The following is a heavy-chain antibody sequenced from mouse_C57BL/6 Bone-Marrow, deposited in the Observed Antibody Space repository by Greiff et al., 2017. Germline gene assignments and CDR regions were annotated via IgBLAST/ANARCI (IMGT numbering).Heavy chain of an antibody. CDR2: INPNYGTT. CDR3: AKGIYYCILYYFDY. J-gene: IGHJ2*01. V-gene: IGHV1-39*01. D-gene: IGHD2-1*01. Sequence: EVQLQQSGPELVKPGASVKISCKASGYSFTDYNMNWVKQSNGKSLEWIGVINPNYGTTSYNQKFKGKATLTVDQSSSTAYMQLNSLTSEDSAVYDCAKGIYYCILYYFDYWGQGTTLTVSS. CDR1: GYSFTDYN.